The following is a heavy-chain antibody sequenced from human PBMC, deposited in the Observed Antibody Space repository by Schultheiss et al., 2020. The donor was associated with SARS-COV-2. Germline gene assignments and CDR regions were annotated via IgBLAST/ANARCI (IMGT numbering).Heavy chain of an antibody. CDR1: GGSFSGYY. CDR3: ARGDYGGNSHPFDY. J-gene: IGHJ4*02. V-gene: IGHV4-34*01. CDR2: INHSGST. Sequence: GSLRLSCAVYGGSFSGYYWIWIRQPPGKGLEWIGEINHSGSTNYNPSLKSRVTISVDTSKNQFSLKLSSVTAADTAVYYCARGDYGGNSHPFDYWGQGTLVTVSS. D-gene: IGHD4-23*01.